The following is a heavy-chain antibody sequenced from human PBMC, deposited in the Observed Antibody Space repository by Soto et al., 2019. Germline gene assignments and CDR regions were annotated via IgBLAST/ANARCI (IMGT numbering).Heavy chain of an antibody. V-gene: IGHV1-2*02. CDR2: INPNSGDT. CDR3: AKGGAIVAAGTRVYLYNAMDV. Sequence: VASLNDSFNASGYTFTGYYVHWVRQAQGQGLEWMGWINPNSGDTYLAQRFQGRVTMNRDTSIGTAYMELRGLTSDDTAEYYCAKGGAIVAAGTRVYLYNAMDVWGQGTTVTVSS. D-gene: IGHD1-26*01. J-gene: IGHJ6*02. CDR1: GYTFTGYY.